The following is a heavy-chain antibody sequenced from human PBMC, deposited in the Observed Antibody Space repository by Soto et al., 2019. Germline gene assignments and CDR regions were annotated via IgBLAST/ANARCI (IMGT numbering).Heavy chain of an antibody. D-gene: IGHD3-22*01. CDR2: IIPIFGTA. J-gene: IGHJ4*02. Sequence: ASVKVSCKASGGTFSSYAISWVRQAPGQGLEWMGGIIPIFGTANYAQKFQGRVTITADESTSTAYMELSSLRSEDTAVYYCARDLLTNSGLSEPFDYWGQGTLVTSPQ. V-gene: IGHV1-69*13. CDR1: GGTFSSYA. CDR3: ARDLLTNSGLSEPFDY.